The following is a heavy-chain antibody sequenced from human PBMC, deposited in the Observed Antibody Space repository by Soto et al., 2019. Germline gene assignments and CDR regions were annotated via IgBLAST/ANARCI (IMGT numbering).Heavy chain of an antibody. J-gene: IGHJ4*02. CDR1: GDSISSYY. CDR3: ARPSGSYLYYFDY. Sequence: SETLSLTCAVSGDSISSYYCMWIRQPPGKGLESIGYLYYGRSANYNPSLKSRVTISVDTSKNQFSLKLSSVTAADTAVYYCARPSGSYLYYFDYWGQGTLVTVSS. CDR2: LYYGRSA. D-gene: IGHD1-26*01. V-gene: IGHV4-59*08.